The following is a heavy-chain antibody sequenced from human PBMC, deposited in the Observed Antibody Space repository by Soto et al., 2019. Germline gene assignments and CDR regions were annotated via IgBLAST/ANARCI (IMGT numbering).Heavy chain of an antibody. J-gene: IGHJ5*02. CDR3: ARDPDGHKDFDP. CDR1: GYSFTSYG. Sequence: QVQLLQSGAEVKKPGASVQVSCKASGYSFTSYGISWVRQAPGQGLEWMGWISVHNGDTLSAQKFQGRVIMTTDTSTTTAYMDLRSLTSDDTAVYYCARDPDGHKDFDPWGQGTLVTVSS. CDR2: ISVHNGDT. D-gene: IGHD3-3*01. V-gene: IGHV1-18*01.